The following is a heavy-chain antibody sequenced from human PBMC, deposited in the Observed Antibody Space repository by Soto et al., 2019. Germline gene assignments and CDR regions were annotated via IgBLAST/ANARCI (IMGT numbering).Heavy chain of an antibody. Sequence: GGSLRLSCAASGFTFSSYSMNWVRQAPGKGLEWVSSISSSSSYIYYADSVKGRFTISRDNAKNSLYLQMNSLRAEDTAVYYCARVGVPAAIGFDPWGQGTLVTVSS. V-gene: IGHV3-21*01. CDR3: ARVGVPAAIGFDP. D-gene: IGHD2-2*01. CDR2: ISSSSSYI. CDR1: GFTFSSYS. J-gene: IGHJ5*02.